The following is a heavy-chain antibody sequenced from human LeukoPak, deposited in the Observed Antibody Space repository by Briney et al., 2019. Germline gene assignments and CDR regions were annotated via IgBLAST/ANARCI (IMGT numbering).Heavy chain of an antibody. CDR2: ISGSGGST. CDR1: GFTFSSYA. J-gene: IGHJ4*02. CDR3: ARIACSGGDCYFDY. V-gene: IGHV3-23*01. D-gene: IGHD2-21*02. Sequence: HPGGSLRLSCAASGFTFSSYAMSWVRRAPGKGLEWVSTISGSGGSTYYADSVKGRFTISRDNSKNTLYLQMNSLRAEDTAVYYCARIACSGGDCYFDYWGQGTLVTVSS.